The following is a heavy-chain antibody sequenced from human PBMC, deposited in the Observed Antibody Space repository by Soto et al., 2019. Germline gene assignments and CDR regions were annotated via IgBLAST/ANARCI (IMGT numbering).Heavy chain of an antibody. Sequence: ASVKVSCKACGYTFTGYYMHWVRQAPGQGLEWMGWINPNSGGTNYAQKFQGWVTMTRDTSISTAYMELSRLRSDDTAVYYCARDPRRIAAAGTRGWFEAWGQGTLVNVSS. V-gene: IGHV1-2*04. CDR2: INPNSGGT. J-gene: IGHJ5*02. CDR1: GYTFTGYY. CDR3: ARDPRRIAAAGTRGWFEA. D-gene: IGHD6-13*01.